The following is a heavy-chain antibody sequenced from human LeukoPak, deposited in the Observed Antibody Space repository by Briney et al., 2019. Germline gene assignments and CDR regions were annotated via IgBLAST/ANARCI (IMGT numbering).Heavy chain of an antibody. V-gene: IGHV3-30*02. CDR2: TRHVEGTK. CDR3: AKESNWAFDY. D-gene: IGHD7-27*01. J-gene: IGHJ4*02. CDR1: GFSLNSFG. Sequence: GGSLRLSCAASGFSLNSFGMHWVRPAPGKGREWVAFTRHVEGTKYYADSVKGRFTISRDNSKNTLYLQMNSLRAEDTAVYYCAKESNWAFDYWGQGTLVTVSS.